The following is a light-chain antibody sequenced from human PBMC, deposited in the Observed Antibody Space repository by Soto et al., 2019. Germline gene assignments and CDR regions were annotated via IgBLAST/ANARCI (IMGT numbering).Light chain of an antibody. CDR3: QSYDSSLGGSEV. Sequence: QSVLTQPPSVSGAPGQRVTISCTGSSSNIGAGYDVHWYQQLPGTAPKLLIYGNSNRPSGVPYRFSGSKSGTSASLADTGLRAEDESDYYSQSYDSSLGGSEVFGGRTKLTAL. J-gene: IGLJ3*02. CDR2: GNS. V-gene: IGLV1-40*01. CDR1: SSNIGAGYD.